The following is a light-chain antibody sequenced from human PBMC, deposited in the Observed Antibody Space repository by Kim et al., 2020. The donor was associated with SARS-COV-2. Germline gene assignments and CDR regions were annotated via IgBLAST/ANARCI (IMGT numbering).Light chain of an antibody. CDR1: QSLLHSNGFNY. Sequence: DIVMTQSPVSLPVTPGEPASISCRSSQSLLHSNGFNYLDWYLLKPGQSPQHLIYLGSTRASGVPVRFSGSGSGTDFTLKIRRLEDCMQSLETPLTFGAGTKVDIK. V-gene: IGKV2-28*01. CDR2: LGS. J-gene: IGKJ4*01. CDR3: LT.